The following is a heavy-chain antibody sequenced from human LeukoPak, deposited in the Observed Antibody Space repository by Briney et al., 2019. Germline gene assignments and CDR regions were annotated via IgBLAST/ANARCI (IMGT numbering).Heavy chain of an antibody. D-gene: IGHD5-12*01. J-gene: IGHJ3*02. CDR2: IIPIFGTA. Sequence: SVKVSCKASGGTFSSYAISWVRQAPGQGLEWMGGIIPIFGTANYAQKFPGRVTITADKSTSTAYMELSSLRSEDTAVYYCARDKGLRYSGYGLSGAFDIWGQGTMVTVSS. CDR1: GGTFSSYA. V-gene: IGHV1-69*06. CDR3: ARDKGLRYSGYGLSGAFDI.